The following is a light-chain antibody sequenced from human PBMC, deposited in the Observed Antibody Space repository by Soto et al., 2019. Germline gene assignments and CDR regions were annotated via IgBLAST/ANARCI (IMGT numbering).Light chain of an antibody. Sequence: QSVLTQPPSVSGAPGQRVTISCTGSSSNIGAGYDVHWYQQLPGTAPKLLIYGNSNRPSGVPDRFSGSKSGTSASLAITGLQAEDEADYYCQYYDSSLSGSIFGGGTKVTVL. V-gene: IGLV1-40*01. CDR1: SSNIGAGYD. CDR3: QYYDSSLSGSI. CDR2: GNS. J-gene: IGLJ2*01.